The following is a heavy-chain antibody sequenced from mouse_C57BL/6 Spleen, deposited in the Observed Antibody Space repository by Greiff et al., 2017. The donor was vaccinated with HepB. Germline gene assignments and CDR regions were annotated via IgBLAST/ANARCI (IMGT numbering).Heavy chain of an antibody. J-gene: IGHJ1*03. Sequence: QVQLQQSGPELVKPGASVKISCKASGYAFSSSWMNWVKQRPGKGLEWIGRIYPGDGDTNYNGKFKGKATLTADKSSSTAYMQLSSLTSEDSAGYFCAREETGDYYGSSYYWYFDVWGTGTTVTVSS. V-gene: IGHV1-82*01. CDR2: IYPGDGDT. CDR1: GYAFSSSW. D-gene: IGHD1-1*01. CDR3: AREETGDYYGSSYYWYFDV.